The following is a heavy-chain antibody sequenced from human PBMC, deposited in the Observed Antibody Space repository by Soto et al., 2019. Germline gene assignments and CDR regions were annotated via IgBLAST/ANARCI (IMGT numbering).Heavy chain of an antibody. CDR3: ARDQDCSSTSCYLWNSGWFRFDP. J-gene: IGHJ5*02. CDR1: GFTFSSYS. CDR2: ISSSSSTI. D-gene: IGHD2-2*01. Sequence: GGSLRLSCAASGFTFSSYSMNWVRQAPGKGLEWVSYISSSSSTIYYADSVKGRFTISRDNAKNSLYLQMNSLRDEDTAVYYCARDQDCSSTSCYLWNSGWFRFDPWGQGTLVTVSS. V-gene: IGHV3-48*02.